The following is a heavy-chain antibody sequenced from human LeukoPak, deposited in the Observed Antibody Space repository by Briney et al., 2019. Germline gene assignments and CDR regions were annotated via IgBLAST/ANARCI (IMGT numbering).Heavy chain of an antibody. D-gene: IGHD6-13*01. J-gene: IGHJ6*03. CDR1: GYTFTSYD. V-gene: IGHV1-8*01. Sequence: ASVKVSCKASGYTFTSYDINWVRQATGQGLEWMGWMNPNSGNTGYAQKFQGRVTMTRNTSISTAYMELSSLRSEDTAVYYCARGWGSSWVYYYYYMDVWGKGTTATVSS. CDR3: ARGWGSSWVYYYYYMDV. CDR2: MNPNSGNT.